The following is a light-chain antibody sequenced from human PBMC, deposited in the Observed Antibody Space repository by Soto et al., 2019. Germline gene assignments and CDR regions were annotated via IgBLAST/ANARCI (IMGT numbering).Light chain of an antibody. V-gene: IGKV1-9*01. Sequence: IQLTQSPSSLSASVGARFTITCRSSEGISRSLAWYQQKPGKAPQLLIYAASTLQSGVPSSFSGSGSVTDFTLTISSIQPEYFATYYCQQLNVYPFTFGQWTRLEI. J-gene: IGKJ5*01. CDR1: EGISRS. CDR2: AAS. CDR3: QQLNVYPFT.